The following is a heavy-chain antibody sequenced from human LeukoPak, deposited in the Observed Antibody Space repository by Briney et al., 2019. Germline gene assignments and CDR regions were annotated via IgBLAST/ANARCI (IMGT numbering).Heavy chain of an antibody. Sequence: SGGSLRLSCAASGFTFSRYWMHWVRQAPGKGLVWVSLINSDGSSTSYADSVKGRITISRDNAKNTLYLQMNSLRAEDTAVYYCASALDYGDSSFDYWGQGTLVTVSS. CDR3: ASALDYGDSSFDY. V-gene: IGHV3-74*01. CDR2: INSDGSST. CDR1: GFTFSRYW. D-gene: IGHD4-17*01. J-gene: IGHJ4*02.